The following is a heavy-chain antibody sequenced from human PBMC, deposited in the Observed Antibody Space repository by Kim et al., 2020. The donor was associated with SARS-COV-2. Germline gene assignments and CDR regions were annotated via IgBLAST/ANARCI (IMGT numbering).Heavy chain of an antibody. V-gene: IGHV5-51*01. D-gene: IGHD1-1*01. CDR3: ARIQFPHTTLPEAWFDP. Sequence: GESLKISCKGSGYSFTSYWIGWVRQMPGKGLEWMGIIYPGDSDTRYSPSFQGQVTISADKSISTAYLQWSSLKASDTAMYYCARIQFPHTTLPEAWFDPWGQGTLVTVSS. J-gene: IGHJ5*02. CDR1: GYSFTSYW. CDR2: IYPGDSDT.